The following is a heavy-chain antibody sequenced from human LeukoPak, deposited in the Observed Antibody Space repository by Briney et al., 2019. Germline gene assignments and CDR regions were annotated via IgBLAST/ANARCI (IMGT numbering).Heavy chain of an antibody. Sequence: APVKVSCKASGYTFTSYAMHWVRQAPGQRLEWMGWINAGNGNTKYSQKFQGRVTITRDTSASTAYMELSSLRSEDTAVYYCARVRDLRWYGFDYWGQGTLVTVSS. V-gene: IGHV1-3*01. CDR1: GYTFTSYA. J-gene: IGHJ4*02. CDR2: INAGNGNT. D-gene: IGHD4-23*01. CDR3: ARVRDLRWYGFDY.